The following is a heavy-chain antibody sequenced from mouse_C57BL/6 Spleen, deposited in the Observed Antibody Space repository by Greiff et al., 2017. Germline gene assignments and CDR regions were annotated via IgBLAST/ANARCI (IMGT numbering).Heavy chain of an antibody. CDR1: GYTFTSYW. J-gene: IGHJ3*01. CDR2: IYPGSGST. Sequence: VQLQQPGAELVKPGASVKMSCKASGYTFTSYWITWVKQRPGQGLEWIGDIYPGSGSTNYNEKFKSKATLTVDTSSSTAYMQLSSLTSEDSAVYYCALYYYGSRSFAYWGQGTLVTVSA. V-gene: IGHV1-55*01. D-gene: IGHD1-1*01. CDR3: ALYYYGSRSFAY.